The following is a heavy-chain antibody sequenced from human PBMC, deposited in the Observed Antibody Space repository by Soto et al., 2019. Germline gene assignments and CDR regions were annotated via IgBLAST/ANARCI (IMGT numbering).Heavy chain of an antibody. J-gene: IGHJ3*02. V-gene: IGHV4-30-2*01. D-gene: IGHD3-22*01. CDR2: IYQSGST. Sequence: LSLTCAVSGGSLSSSAYSWGWIRQPPGKGLEWIGFIYQSGSTYYNPSLKSRVTMSLDRPKNQFSLKLSSVTAADTAVYYCARELLFYDSDGFSWDDAFDIWGQGTMVTVSS. CDR3: ARELLFYDSDGFSWDDAFDI. CDR1: GGSLSSSAYS.